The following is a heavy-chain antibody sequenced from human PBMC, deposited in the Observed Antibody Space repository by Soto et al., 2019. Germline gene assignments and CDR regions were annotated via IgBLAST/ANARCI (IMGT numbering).Heavy chain of an antibody. Sequence: GASVKVSCKASGYTFNSYGITWARHAPGQGLEWMGWISAYNGNTNYAQKLQGRVTMTTDTSTSTAYMELRSLRSDDTAVYYCARGLYDFWSGYYHYYYGMDVWGQGTTVTVS. V-gene: IGHV1-18*01. J-gene: IGHJ6*02. CDR1: GYTFNSYG. D-gene: IGHD3-3*01. CDR3: ARGLYDFWSGYYHYYYGMDV. CDR2: ISAYNGNT.